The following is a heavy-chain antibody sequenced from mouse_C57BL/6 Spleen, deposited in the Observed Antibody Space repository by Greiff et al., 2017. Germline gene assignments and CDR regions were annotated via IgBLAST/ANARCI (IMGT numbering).Heavy chain of an antibody. CDR3: ARSGLYYSNFDY. J-gene: IGHJ2*01. CDR1: GYAFTNYL. Sequence: VQLQQSGAELVRPGTSVKVSCKASGYAFTNYLIEWVKQRPGQGLEWIGVINPGSGGTNYNEKFKGKATLTADKSSSTAYMQLSSLTSEDSAVYFWARSGLYYSNFDYWGQGTTLTVSS. V-gene: IGHV1-54*01. CDR2: INPGSGGT. D-gene: IGHD2-5*01.